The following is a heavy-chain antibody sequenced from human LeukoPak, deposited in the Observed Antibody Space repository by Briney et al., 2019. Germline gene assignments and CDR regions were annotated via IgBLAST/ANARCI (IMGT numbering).Heavy chain of an antibody. CDR1: GGSISSYY. J-gene: IGHJ4*02. D-gene: IGHD6-6*01. CDR3: AREVEEYSSSVGFDY. V-gene: IGHV4-59*01. Sequence: SETLSLTCTVSGGSISSYYWSWIRQPPGNGLEWIGYIYYSGSTNYNPSLKSRVTISVDTSKNQFSLKLSSVTAADTAVYYCAREVEEYSSSVGFDYWGQGTLVTVSS. CDR2: IYYSGST.